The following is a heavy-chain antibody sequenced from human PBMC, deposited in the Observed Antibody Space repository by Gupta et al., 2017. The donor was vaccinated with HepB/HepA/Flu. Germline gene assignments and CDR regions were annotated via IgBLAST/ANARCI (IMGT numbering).Heavy chain of an antibody. Sequence: DVQLLEFGGGLVQSGGSPRLSCAASGFTFSSYHMNWVRLSPGKGLGWLSTIHGRGPSTHYADFAKGRFTISRDISMGTLFLEMNSLRGEDTAVYFCAKAEYCGGGSCFNYFDSWGQRILVTVSS. D-gene: IGHD2-15*01. CDR2: IHGRGPST. CDR1: GFTFSSYH. V-gene: IGHV3-23*01. J-gene: IGHJ4*02. CDR3: AKAEYCGGGSCFNYFDS.